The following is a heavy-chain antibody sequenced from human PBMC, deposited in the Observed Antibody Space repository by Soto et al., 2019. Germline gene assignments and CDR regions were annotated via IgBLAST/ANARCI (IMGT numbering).Heavy chain of an antibody. D-gene: IGHD2-2*01. J-gene: IGHJ4*02. V-gene: IGHV3-48*02. CDR1: GVPFSTYS. Sequence: GGSLRLSCAGSGVPFSTYSMSWVRQAPGKGLEWISYISASTLTTFYADSVKGRFTISRDTAQNSLYLQMNSLRDEDTAVYYCARAPQLVAPAATGFDSWGPGTLVTVFS. CDR3: ARAPQLVAPAATGFDS. CDR2: ISASTLTT.